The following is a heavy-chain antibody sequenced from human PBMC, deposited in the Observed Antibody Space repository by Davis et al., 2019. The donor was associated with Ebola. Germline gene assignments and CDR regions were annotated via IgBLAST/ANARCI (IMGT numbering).Heavy chain of an antibody. CDR2: ISSSSSTI. CDR3: VKSSANYYYYYHMDV. D-gene: IGHD6-6*01. J-gene: IGHJ6*03. Sequence: GGSLRLSCAASGFTFSSYSMNWVRQAPGKGLEWVSYISSSSSTIYYADSVKGRFTISRDNSKNTLYLQMSSLGAEDTAVYYCVKSSANYYYYYHMDVWGKGTTVTVSS. V-gene: IGHV3-48*01. CDR1: GFTFSSYS.